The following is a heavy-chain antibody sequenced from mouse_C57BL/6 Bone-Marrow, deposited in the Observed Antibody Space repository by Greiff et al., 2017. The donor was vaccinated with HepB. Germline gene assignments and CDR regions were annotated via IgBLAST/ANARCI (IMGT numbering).Heavy chain of an antibody. V-gene: IGHV14-3*01. CDR2: IDPANGNT. J-gene: IGHJ2*01. Sequence: EVQLQQSVAELVRPGASVKLSCTASGFNIKNTYMHWVKQRPEQGLEWIGRIDPANGNTKYAPKFQGKATITADTSYNPPYLQLSRLTSEDTAIYYWAPYYYGSSLDYWGQGTTLTVSS. CDR3: APYYYGSSLDY. CDR1: GFNIKNTY. D-gene: IGHD1-1*01.